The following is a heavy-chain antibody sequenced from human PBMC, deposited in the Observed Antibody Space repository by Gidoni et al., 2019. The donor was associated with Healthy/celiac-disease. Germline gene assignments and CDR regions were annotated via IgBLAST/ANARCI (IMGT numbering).Heavy chain of an antibody. Sequence: QLQLQESGPGLVKPSETLSLTCTVSGGSISSSSYYWGWIRQPPGKGLEWIGSIYYSGSTYYNPSLKSRVTISVDTSKNQFALKLSSVTAADTAVYYCAGLYDFWSGYYYYGMDVWGQGTTVTVSS. CDR1: GGSISSSSYY. CDR3: AGLYDFWSGYYYYGMDV. D-gene: IGHD3-3*01. CDR2: IYYSGST. J-gene: IGHJ6*02. V-gene: IGHV4-39*01.